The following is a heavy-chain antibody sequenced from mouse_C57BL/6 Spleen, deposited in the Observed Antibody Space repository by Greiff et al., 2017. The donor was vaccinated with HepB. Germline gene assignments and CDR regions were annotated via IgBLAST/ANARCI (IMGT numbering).Heavy chain of an antibody. D-gene: IGHD2-4*01. CDR3: GRSVIYYDYDGDYFDY. V-gene: IGHV1-72*01. Sequence: VQLQQSGAELVKPGASVKLSCKASGYTFTSYWMHWVKQRPGRGLEWIGRIDPNSGGTKYNEKFKSKATLTVDKPSRTAYMQLNSLTSEDSAVDYCGRSVIYYDYDGDYFDYWGQGTTLTVSS. J-gene: IGHJ2*01. CDR2: IDPNSGGT. CDR1: GYTFTSYW.